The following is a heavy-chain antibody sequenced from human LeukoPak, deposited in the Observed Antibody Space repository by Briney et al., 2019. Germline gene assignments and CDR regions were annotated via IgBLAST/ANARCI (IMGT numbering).Heavy chain of an antibody. Sequence: PSETLSLTCTVSGGSLSGSFYYWGWIRQPPGKGLEWIGSIYSSGSTYYNPSLESRVTISIDTSKNQSSLKLSSVSAADTAVYYCAAEEHDHWGQGTLVTVST. D-gene: IGHD1/OR15-1a*01. J-gene: IGHJ4*02. CDR1: GGSLSGSFYY. CDR2: IYSSGST. V-gene: IGHV4-39*01. CDR3: AAEEHDH.